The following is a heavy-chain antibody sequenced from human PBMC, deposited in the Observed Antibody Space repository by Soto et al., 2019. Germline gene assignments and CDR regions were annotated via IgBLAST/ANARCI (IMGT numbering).Heavy chain of an antibody. J-gene: IGHJ4*02. D-gene: IGHD4-4*01. CDR3: ARVASDYINSADH. V-gene: IGHV3-23*01. Sequence: EVQLLESGGGLVQPGGSLRLSCAASGFIFNAYAMTWVCQAPGKGLEWVSAIGGSGGNTYYAASVKGRFTISRDNSKDTVDLEKNRLRVDDTAVYFCARVASDYINSADHWGQGILVTVSS. CDR2: IGGSGGNT. CDR1: GFIFNAYA.